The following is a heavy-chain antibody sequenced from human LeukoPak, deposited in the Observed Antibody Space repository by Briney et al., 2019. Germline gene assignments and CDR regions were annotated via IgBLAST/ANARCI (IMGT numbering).Heavy chain of an antibody. V-gene: IGHV4-39*07. Sequence: SETLSLTCTVSGGSISSSSYYWGWIRQPPGKGLEWIGSIYYSGSTYYNPSLKSRVTISVDTSKNQFSLKLSSVTAADTAVYYCASLDSIAVAGPGGFDYWGQGTLVTVSS. D-gene: IGHD6-19*01. CDR1: GGSISSSSYY. CDR2: IYYSGST. J-gene: IGHJ4*02. CDR3: ASLDSIAVAGPGGFDY.